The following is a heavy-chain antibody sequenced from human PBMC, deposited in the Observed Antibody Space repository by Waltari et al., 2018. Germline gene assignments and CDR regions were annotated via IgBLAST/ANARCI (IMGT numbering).Heavy chain of an antibody. CDR2: INHSGST. CDR1: GASFSGYY. V-gene: IGHV4-34*01. Sequence: QVQLQQWGAGLLKPSETLSLTCAVYGASFSGYYWSWIRQPPGKGLEWIGEINHSGSTNYNPSLKSRVTISVDTSKNQFSLKLSSVTAADTAVYYCARASRRQLVLGAFDIWGQGTMVTVSS. J-gene: IGHJ3*02. D-gene: IGHD6-13*01. CDR3: ARASRRQLVLGAFDI.